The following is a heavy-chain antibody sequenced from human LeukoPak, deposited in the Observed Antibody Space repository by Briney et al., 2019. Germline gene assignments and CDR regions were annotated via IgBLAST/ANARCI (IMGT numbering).Heavy chain of an antibody. V-gene: IGHV3-30*02. CDR1: GFIFSSYG. J-gene: IGHJ4*02. D-gene: IGHD3-10*01. Sequence: QTGGSLRLSCAASGFIFSSYGMHWVRQGPGKGLEWVAFIQYDGGNEYYADSVKGRLIISRDNSKNTLYLQMNSLRAEDTAVYYCASYGSGSFVRDYWGQGTLVTVSS. CDR2: IQYDGGNE. CDR3: ASYGSGSFVRDY.